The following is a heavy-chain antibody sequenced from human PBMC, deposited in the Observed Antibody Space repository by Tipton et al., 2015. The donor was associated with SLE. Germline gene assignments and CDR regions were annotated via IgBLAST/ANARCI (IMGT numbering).Heavy chain of an antibody. CDR2: ISGCGNST. Sequence: SLRLSCAASGFTFSSYAMTWVRQAPGKGLEWVSAISGCGNSTYYADSVKGRFTISRDNSKNTLYLQMNSLRAEDTAVYYCAKDRSSSWWSAFDIWGQGTMVTVSS. D-gene: IGHD6-13*01. J-gene: IGHJ3*02. CDR3: AKDRSSSWWSAFDI. CDR1: GFTFSSYA. V-gene: IGHV3-23*01.